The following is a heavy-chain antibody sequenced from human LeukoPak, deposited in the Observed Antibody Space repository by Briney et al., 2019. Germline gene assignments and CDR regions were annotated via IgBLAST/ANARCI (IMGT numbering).Heavy chain of an antibody. D-gene: IGHD3-3*01. CDR2: IYSGGST. V-gene: IGHV3-66*01. J-gene: IGHJ4*02. Sequence: GGSLRLSCAASGFTVSSNYMSWVRQAPGKGLEWVSVIYSGGSTYYADSVKGRFTISRDNSKNTLYLQMNSLRAEDTAVYYCARSEWLLHYFDYWGQETLVTVSS. CDR1: GFTVSSNY. CDR3: ARSEWLLHYFDY.